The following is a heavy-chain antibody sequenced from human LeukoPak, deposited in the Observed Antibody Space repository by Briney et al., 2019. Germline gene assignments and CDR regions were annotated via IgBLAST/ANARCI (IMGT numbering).Heavy chain of an antibody. J-gene: IGHJ4*02. Sequence: SGGSLRLSCAASGFTFSSYGMHWVRQAPGKGLEWVAFIRYDGSNKYYADSVKGRFTISRDNAKSSLYLQMNSLRAEDTALYHCARDYGGNADFDYWGQGTLVTVSS. D-gene: IGHD4-23*01. CDR1: GFTFSSYG. V-gene: IGHV3-30*02. CDR3: ARDYGGNADFDY. CDR2: IRYDGSNK.